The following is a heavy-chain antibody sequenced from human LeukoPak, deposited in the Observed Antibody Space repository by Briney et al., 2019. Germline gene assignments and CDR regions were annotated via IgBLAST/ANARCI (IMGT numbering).Heavy chain of an antibody. Sequence: PGRSLRLSCAASEFTFSNYAMRWVRQAPGKGLEWVAVISYDGSNKYYADSVKGRFTISRDNSKNTLYLQMNSLRPEDTALYYCARVSERLLPSFKWFDPWGQGTLVTVSS. V-gene: IGHV3-30-3*01. J-gene: IGHJ5*02. CDR3: ARVSERLLPSFKWFDP. CDR1: EFTFSNYA. CDR2: ISYDGSNK. D-gene: IGHD2-21*02.